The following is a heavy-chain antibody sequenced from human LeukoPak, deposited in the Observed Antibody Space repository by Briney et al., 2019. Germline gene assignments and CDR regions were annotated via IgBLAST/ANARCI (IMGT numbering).Heavy chain of an antibody. CDR3: AVGRDYYDSSGPPDY. V-gene: IGHV4-39*01. D-gene: IGHD3-22*01. CDR1: GGSISSYY. CDR2: IYYSGST. Sequence: SETLSLTCTVSGGSISSYYWGWIRQPPGKGLEWIGSIYYSGSTYYNPSLKSRVTISVDTSKNQFSLKLSSVTAADTAVYYCAVGRDYYDSSGPPDYWGQGTLVTVSS. J-gene: IGHJ4*02.